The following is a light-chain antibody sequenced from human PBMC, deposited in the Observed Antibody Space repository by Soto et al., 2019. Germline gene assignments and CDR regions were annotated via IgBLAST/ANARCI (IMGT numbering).Light chain of an antibody. V-gene: IGKV3-20*01. Sequence: IVLTQSPGTLSLSPGERATLSCRASQLVSRNYLAWYQQKPGQAPRLLIYGASSRATGIPDRFSGSGSGTDFTLTISRLEPEDFAVYYCQQYGSSRITFGQGTRLEIK. CDR3: QQYGSSRIT. J-gene: IGKJ5*01. CDR2: GAS. CDR1: QLVSRNY.